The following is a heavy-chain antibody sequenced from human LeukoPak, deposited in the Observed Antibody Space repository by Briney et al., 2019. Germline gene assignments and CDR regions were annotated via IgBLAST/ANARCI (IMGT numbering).Heavy chain of an antibody. CDR1: GFPFETNA. CDR3: AKDWIQFNRVFDCFDS. J-gene: IGHJ4*02. Sequence: RGSLRLSCATSGFPFETNAMSWVRQAPGKGLEWVATIGNTETFYADSVTGRFTISRDNSKNTVNLQMNRLRVEDTAIYYCAKDWIQFNRVFDCFDSWGQGTLVTVSS. D-gene: IGHD5-18*01. V-gene: IGHV3-23*01. CDR2: IGNTET.